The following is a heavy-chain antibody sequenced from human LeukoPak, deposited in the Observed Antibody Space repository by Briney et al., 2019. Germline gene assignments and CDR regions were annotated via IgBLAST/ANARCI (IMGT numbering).Heavy chain of an antibody. CDR3: AREVSDYDSSGYWDNWFDP. CDR1: GYTFTSYG. D-gene: IGHD3-22*01. CDR2: ISAYNGNT. Sequence: ASVKVSCKASGYTFTSYGISWVRQAPGQGLEWMGWISAYNGNTNYAQKLQGRVTMTTDTSTSTAYMELRSLRSDDTAVYYCAREVSDYDSSGYWDNWFDPWGQGTLVTVSS. V-gene: IGHV1-18*01. J-gene: IGHJ5*02.